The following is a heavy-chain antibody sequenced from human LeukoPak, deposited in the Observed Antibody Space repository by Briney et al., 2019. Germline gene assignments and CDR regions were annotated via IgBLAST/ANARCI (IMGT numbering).Heavy chain of an antibody. CDR2: AAYDGSND. D-gene: IGHD5-12*01. J-gene: IGHJ4*02. Sequence: QAGRSLRLSCAGSGFTFSTYSLHWVRQAPGKGLEWVAFAAYDGSNDNYVDSVKGRFTISRDNSKNTLYLQMNSLRAEDTAVYYCATEGYSGYGYFDYWGQGTLVTVSS. CDR3: ATEGYSGYGYFDY. V-gene: IGHV3-30*04. CDR1: GFTFSTYS.